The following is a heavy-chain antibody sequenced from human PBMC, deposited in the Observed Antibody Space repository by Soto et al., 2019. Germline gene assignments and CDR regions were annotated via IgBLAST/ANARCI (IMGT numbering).Heavy chain of an antibody. V-gene: IGHV3-23*01. Sequence: EVQLLESGGGLVQPGGSLRLSCAACGFTFSSYAMSWVRQAPGKGLEWVSAISGSGGSTYYADSVKGRFTISRDNSKNTLYLQMNSLRAEDTAVYYCAKGRRGSSGYRDYWGQGTLVTVSS. CDR2: ISGSGGST. CDR3: AKGRRGSSGYRDY. CDR1: GFTFSSYA. D-gene: IGHD3-22*01. J-gene: IGHJ4*02.